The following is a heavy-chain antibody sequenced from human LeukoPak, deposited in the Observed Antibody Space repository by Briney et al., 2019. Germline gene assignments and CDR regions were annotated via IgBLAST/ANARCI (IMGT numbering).Heavy chain of an antibody. CDR2: ISGSGGST. CDR3: AKEGSYDFWSGYHYYYGMDV. CDR1: GFTFSSYA. V-gene: IGHV3-23*01. D-gene: IGHD3-3*01. J-gene: IGHJ6*02. Sequence: GGSLRLSCAASGFTFSSYAMSWVRQAPGKGLEWVSAISGSGGSTYYADSVKGRFTNSRDNSKNTLYLQMNSLRAEDTAVYYCAKEGSYDFWSGYHYYYGMDVWGQGTTVTVSS.